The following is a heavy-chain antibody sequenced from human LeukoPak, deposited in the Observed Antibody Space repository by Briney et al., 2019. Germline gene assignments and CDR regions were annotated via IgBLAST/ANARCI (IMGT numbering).Heavy chain of an antibody. D-gene: IGHD6-19*01. Sequence: ASVKVSCKASGYSFSSYYMHWVRQAPGQGLEWMGWINPNSGGTNYAQKFQGRVTMTRDTSISTAYMELSRLIFEEPAVYYCASSIAVASGAFDIWGQGTMITVS. V-gene: IGHV1-2*02. CDR1: GYSFSSYY. J-gene: IGHJ3*02. CDR3: ASSIAVASGAFDI. CDR2: INPNSGGT.